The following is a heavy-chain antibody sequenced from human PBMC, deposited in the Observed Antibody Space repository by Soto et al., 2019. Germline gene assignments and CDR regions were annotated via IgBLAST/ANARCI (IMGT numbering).Heavy chain of an antibody. J-gene: IGHJ4*02. V-gene: IGHV1-24*01. CDR1: GYTLTELS. CDR2: FDPEDGET. D-gene: IGHD3-22*01. CDR3: ATVPKDSSGYCQGLYDFDY. Sequence: QVQLVQSGAEVKKPGASVKVSCKVSGYTLTELSMHWVRQAPGKGLEWMGGFDPEDGETIYAQKFQGRVTMTEDTSTDTADMELSSLRSEDTAVYYCATVPKDSSGYCQGLYDFDYWGQGTLVTVSS.